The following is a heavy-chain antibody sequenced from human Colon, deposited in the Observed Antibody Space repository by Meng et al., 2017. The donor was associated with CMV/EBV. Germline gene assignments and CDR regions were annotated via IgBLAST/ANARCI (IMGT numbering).Heavy chain of an antibody. Sequence: GGSLRLSCAASGFTFSSYSMNWVRQAPGKGLEWVSYISSSSSTIYYADSVKGRFTISRDNAKNSLYLQMNSLRAEDTAVYYCAREHHYYDFWSGGGEVGMDVWGQGTTVTVSS. CDR1: GFTFSSYS. CDR2: ISSSSSTI. CDR3: AREHHYYDFWSGGGEVGMDV. J-gene: IGHJ6*02. V-gene: IGHV3-48*04. D-gene: IGHD3-3*01.